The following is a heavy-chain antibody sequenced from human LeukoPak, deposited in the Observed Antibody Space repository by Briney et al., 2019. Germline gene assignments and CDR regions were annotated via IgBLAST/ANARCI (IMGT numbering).Heavy chain of an antibody. V-gene: IGHV3-53*01. CDR1: GFTFSSYS. D-gene: IGHD6-13*01. Sequence: GGSLRLSCAASGFTFSSYSMSWVRQAPGKGLEWVSVIYSGGNTYYADSVKGRFTISRDNSKNTVYLQVNSLRAEDTAVYYCARFNEQQMYFQHWGQGTLVTVSS. J-gene: IGHJ1*01. CDR3: ARFNEQQMYFQH. CDR2: IYSGGNT.